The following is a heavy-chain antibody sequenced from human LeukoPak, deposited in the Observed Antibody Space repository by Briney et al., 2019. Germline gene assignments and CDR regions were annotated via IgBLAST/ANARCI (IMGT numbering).Heavy chain of an antibody. J-gene: IGHJ4*02. CDR2: ISGSGGNT. D-gene: IGHD3-10*01. V-gene: IGHV3-23*01. CDR3: AKGYYYGSGNFDY. Sequence: GGSLRLSCAASGLTFSNYGMSWVRQAPGKGLEWVSAISGSGGNTYYADSVKGRFTISRDNSKNTLYLQMNSLRAEDTAVYYCAKGYYYGSGNFDYWGQGTLVTVSS. CDR1: GLTFSNYG.